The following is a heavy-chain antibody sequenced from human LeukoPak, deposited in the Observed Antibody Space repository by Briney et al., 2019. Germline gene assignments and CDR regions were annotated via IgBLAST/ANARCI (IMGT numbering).Heavy chain of an antibody. Sequence: GGSLRLSCAASGFTFSSYGMHWVRQAPGKGLEWVAVISYDGSNKYYADSVKGRFTISRDSSKNTLYLQMNNLRGEDTAVYYCAKGRWGLTINNFDIWGQGTMVTVSS. CDR3: AKGRWGLTINNFDI. D-gene: IGHD3-9*01. J-gene: IGHJ3*02. CDR2: ISYDGSNK. CDR1: GFTFSSYG. V-gene: IGHV3-30*18.